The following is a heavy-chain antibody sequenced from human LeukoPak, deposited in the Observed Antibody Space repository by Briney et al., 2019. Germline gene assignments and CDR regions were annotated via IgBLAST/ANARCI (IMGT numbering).Heavy chain of an antibody. CDR2: IYYSGST. V-gene: IGHV4-59*12. D-gene: IGHD3-10*01. CDR3: ARLAITMVRGVHFDY. CDR1: GGSISSYY. Sequence: SETLSLTCTVSGGSISSYYWSWIRQPPGKGLEWIGYIYYSGSTNYNPSLKSRVTISVDTSKNQFSLKLSSVTAADTAVYYCARLAITMVRGVHFDYWGQGTLVTVSS. J-gene: IGHJ4*02.